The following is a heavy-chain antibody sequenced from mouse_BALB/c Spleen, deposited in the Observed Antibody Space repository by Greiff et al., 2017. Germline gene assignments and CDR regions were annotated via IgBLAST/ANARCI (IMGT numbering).Heavy chain of an antibody. J-gene: IGHJ2*01. Sequence: QVQLQQPGAELVKPGASVKLSCKASGYTFTSYWMHWVKQRPGQGLEWIGEINPSNGRTNYNEKFKSKATLTVDKSSSTAYMQLSSLTSEDSAVYYCARTAGGDWGQGTTLTVSS. CDR2: INPSNGRT. CDR1: GYTFTSYW. V-gene: IGHV1S81*02. CDR3: ARTAGGD.